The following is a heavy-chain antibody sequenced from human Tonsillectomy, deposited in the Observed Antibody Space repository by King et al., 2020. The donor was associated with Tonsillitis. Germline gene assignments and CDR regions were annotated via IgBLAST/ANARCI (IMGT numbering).Heavy chain of an antibody. CDR1: GFTFSNAW. Sequence: VQLVESGGGLVKPGGSLRLSWAASGFTFSNAWMSWVRQAPGKGLEWVGRIKSKTDGGTTDYAAPVKGRFTISRDDSKNTLYLQMNSLKTEDTAVYYCTTLSNYGGAASFDYWGQGTLVTVSS. D-gene: IGHD4-23*01. J-gene: IGHJ4*02. CDR2: IKSKTDGGTT. CDR3: TTLSNYGGAASFDY. V-gene: IGHV3-15*01.